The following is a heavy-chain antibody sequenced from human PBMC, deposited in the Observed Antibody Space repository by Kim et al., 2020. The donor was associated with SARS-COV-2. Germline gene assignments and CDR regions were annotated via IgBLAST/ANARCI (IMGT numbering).Heavy chain of an antibody. CDR2: ISWNSGSI. CDR1: GFTFDDYA. Sequence: GGSLRLSCAASGFTFDDYAMHWVRQAPGKGLEWVSGISWNSGSIGYADSVKGRFTISRDNAKNSLYLQMNSLRAEDTALYYCAKDMGLGGIATVTTYFDYWGQGSLVTVSS. CDR3: AKDMGLGGIATVTTYFDY. D-gene: IGHD4-17*01. J-gene: IGHJ4*02. V-gene: IGHV3-9*01.